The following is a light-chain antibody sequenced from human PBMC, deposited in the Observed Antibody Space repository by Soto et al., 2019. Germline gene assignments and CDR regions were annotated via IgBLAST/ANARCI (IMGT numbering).Light chain of an antibody. CDR1: QTIGRNY. J-gene: IGKJ1*01. Sequence: EIVLTQSPGTLSLSPGETATLSCRASQTIGRNYLAWYQQKPGQAPRLLIFGTSTRATGIPDRFSGSGSGTDFALSISRLEPEDFAVYYCQQYASSRTFGQGTKVDIK. CDR3: QQYASSRT. V-gene: IGKV3-20*01. CDR2: GTS.